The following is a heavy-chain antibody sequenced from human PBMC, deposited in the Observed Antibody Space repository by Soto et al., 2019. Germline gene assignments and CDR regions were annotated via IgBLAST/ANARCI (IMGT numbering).Heavy chain of an antibody. CDR1: GGSISYYY. J-gene: IGHJ4*02. D-gene: IGHD4-17*01. CDR2: IYHTGST. V-gene: IGHV4-59*01. CDR3: ARDSASYGPAFDY. Sequence: PSETLSLTCTVSGGSISYYYWSWIRQPPGKGLEWIGYIYHTGSTNYNPSLKSRVTISVDTSKNQFSLKLSSVTAADTAVYYCARDSASYGPAFDYWGQGTLVTVSS.